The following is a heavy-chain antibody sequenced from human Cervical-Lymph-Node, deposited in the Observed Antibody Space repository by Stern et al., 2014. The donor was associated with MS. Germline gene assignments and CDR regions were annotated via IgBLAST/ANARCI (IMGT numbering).Heavy chain of an antibody. Sequence: QVQLVQSGGGVVQPGRSLRLSCAASGFTFSNYGMHWVRQAPGKGLEWVAVILYDGSNKYYADSVKGRFTVSRDNSKNTLYLQMNSLRADDTAIYYCAKDRGSSVAARYFDYWGQGTLVTVSS. J-gene: IGHJ4*02. V-gene: IGHV3-30*18. CDR3: AKDRGSSVAARYFDY. D-gene: IGHD6-6*01. CDR1: GFTFSNYG. CDR2: ILYDGSNK.